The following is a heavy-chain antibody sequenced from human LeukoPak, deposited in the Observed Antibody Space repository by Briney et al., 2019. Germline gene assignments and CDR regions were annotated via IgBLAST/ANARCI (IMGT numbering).Heavy chain of an antibody. J-gene: IGHJ3*02. D-gene: IGHD2-2*01. CDR3: ARWSQYQLLIRTFDI. V-gene: IGHV4-30-4*08. Sequence: PSQTLSLTCTVSGGSISSGDYYWSWIRQPPGKGLEWIGYIYYSGSTYYNPSLKSRVTISVDTSKNQFSLKLSSVTAADTAVYYCARWSQYQLLIRTFDIWGQGTMVTVSS. CDR1: GGSISSGDYY. CDR2: IYYSGST.